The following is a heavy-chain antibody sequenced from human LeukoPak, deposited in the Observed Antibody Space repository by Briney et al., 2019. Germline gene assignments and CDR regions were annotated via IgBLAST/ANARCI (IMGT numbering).Heavy chain of an antibody. Sequence: GGSLRLSCAASGFTFSSYSMNWVRQAPGKGLEWVSSISSGSSYIYYADSVKGRFSISRDNAKNSLYLQMNTLGAEDTAVYYCAKDQGLNHGFDFWGQGTMVTVSS. CDR1: GFTFSSYS. D-gene: IGHD4/OR15-4a*01. CDR2: ISSGSSYI. V-gene: IGHV3-21*01. CDR3: AKDQGLNHGFDF. J-gene: IGHJ3*01.